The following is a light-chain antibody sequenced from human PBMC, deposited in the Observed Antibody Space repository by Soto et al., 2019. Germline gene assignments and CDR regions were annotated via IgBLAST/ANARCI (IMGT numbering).Light chain of an antibody. CDR3: QHRSNWPLT. Sequence: EIVLTQSPGTLSLSPGQRATLSCRASESISRDYLAWYQQRLGQAPRLLIYGASSGATGIPDRFSGSGSGTDFTLTISSLEPEDFAVYYCQHRSNWPLTFGGGTKVDIK. CDR1: ESISRDY. J-gene: IGKJ4*01. V-gene: IGKV3D-20*02. CDR2: GAS.